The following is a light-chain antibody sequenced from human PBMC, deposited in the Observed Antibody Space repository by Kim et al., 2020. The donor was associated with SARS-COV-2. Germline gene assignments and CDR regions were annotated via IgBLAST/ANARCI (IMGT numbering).Light chain of an antibody. Sequence: ARGKTARITCGGKNIGSKSVHWYQQKPGQAPVLVIYYDSDRPSGIPERFSGSNSGNTATLTISRVEAGDEADYYCQVWDSSSDHWVFGGGTQLTVL. CDR3: QVWDSSSDHWV. J-gene: IGLJ3*02. CDR2: YDS. CDR1: NIGSKS. V-gene: IGLV3-21*04.